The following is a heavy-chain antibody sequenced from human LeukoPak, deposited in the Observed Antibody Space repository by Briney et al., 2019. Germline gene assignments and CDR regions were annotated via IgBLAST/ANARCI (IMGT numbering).Heavy chain of an antibody. J-gene: IGHJ3*01. CDR1: GGSISGTYY. V-gene: IGHV4-59*08. D-gene: IGHD3-16*01. CDR3: ARRWVYDKRAFDA. CDR2: IYYTGTT. Sequence: SETLSLTCTVSGGSISGTYYWSWIRQPPGKGLEWIGYIYYTGTTDSNPSLKSRGTISLDTSKTQFSLNLSSVTAADTAVYYCARRWVYDKRAFDAWGQGTMVTVSS.